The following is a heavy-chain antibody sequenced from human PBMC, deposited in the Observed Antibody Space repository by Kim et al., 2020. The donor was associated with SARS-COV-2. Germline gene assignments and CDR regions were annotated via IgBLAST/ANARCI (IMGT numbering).Heavy chain of an antibody. V-gene: IGHV1-69*04. CDR3: ARDRGIAVAGTSFDY. Sequence: QKCQGRVTSIADKSTSTAYMELSSLRSEDTAVYYCARDRGIAVAGTSFDYWGQGTLVTVSS. J-gene: IGHJ4*02. D-gene: IGHD6-19*01.